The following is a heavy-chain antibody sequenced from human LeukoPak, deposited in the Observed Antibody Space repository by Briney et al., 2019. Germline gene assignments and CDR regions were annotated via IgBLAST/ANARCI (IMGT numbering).Heavy chain of an antibody. CDR3: AKPLYGSGSYYNSFFDY. D-gene: IGHD3-10*01. J-gene: IGHJ4*02. V-gene: IGHV3-66*04. CDR1: GFTVSSNY. CDR2: IYSGGST. Sequence: GGSLRLSCAASGFTVSSNYMSWVRQAPGKGLEWVSVIYSGGSTYYADSVKGRFTISRDNSKNTLYLQMNSLRAEDTAVYFCAKPLYGSGSYYNSFFDYWGQGTLVTVSS.